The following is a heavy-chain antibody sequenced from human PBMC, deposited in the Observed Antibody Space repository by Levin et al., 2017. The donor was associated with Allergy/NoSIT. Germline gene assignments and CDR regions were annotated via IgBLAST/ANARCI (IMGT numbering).Heavy chain of an antibody. CDR2: VYYSGST. CDR1: GGSINNKSYY. CDR3: ARQAVGVVAATNWFDP. Sequence: PSETLSLTCTVSGGSINNKSYYWAWIRQPPGKGLEWIGSVYYSGSTYYNPSLKSRVTTSVDTSKNQFSLKLTSVTAADTAVYYCARQAVGVVAATNWFDPWGQGTLVTVSS. J-gene: IGHJ5*02. V-gene: IGHV4-39*01. D-gene: IGHD2-15*01.